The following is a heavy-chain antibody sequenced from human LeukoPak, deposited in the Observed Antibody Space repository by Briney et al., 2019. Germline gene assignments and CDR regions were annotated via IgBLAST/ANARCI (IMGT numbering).Heavy chain of an antibody. D-gene: IGHD2-15*01. J-gene: IGHJ4*02. Sequence: SETLSLTCTVSGGSISGNAWNWVRQPAGKGLEWVGRILTSGDTVYNPPLESRVTMSLDTSKNQFSLKLNSLTAADTAVYYCAKAPSRTLEVAATFFDYWGQGTLVTVSS. CDR1: GGSISGNA. V-gene: IGHV4-4*07. CDR3: AKAPSRTLEVAATFFDY. CDR2: ILTSGDT.